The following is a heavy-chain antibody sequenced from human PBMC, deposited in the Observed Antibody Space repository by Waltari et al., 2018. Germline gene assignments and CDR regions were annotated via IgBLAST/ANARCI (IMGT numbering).Heavy chain of an antibody. CDR2: RNPNSGNK. CDR1: GYTFTSSD. V-gene: IGHV1-8*01. D-gene: IGHD3-16*01. Sequence: QVQLVQSGAEVKKPGASVKVSCKASGYTFTSSDINWVPQATGQGLDWLGWRNPNSGNKGVARRCQVSVTMTRSTTISTAYRGRSSVGAEDTAVDYLAAPEGKGQGGGSFDYWGQGPLVTVSS. J-gene: IGHJ4*02. CDR3: AAPEGKGQGGGSFDY.